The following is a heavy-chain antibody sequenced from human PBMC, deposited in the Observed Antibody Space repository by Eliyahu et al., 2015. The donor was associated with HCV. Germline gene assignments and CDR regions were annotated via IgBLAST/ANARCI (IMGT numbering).Heavy chain of an antibody. Sequence: QVQLQESGPGLVKPSETLSLTCTVSGXSISTYYWNWIRQPPGKGLEWIGHIHYSGNTNYNPSLKSRVTISVDTSKNQFSLKLSSVTAADTAVYFCARDEGFGASFYGWFRPWGQGTLVTVSS. V-gene: IGHV4-59*01. J-gene: IGHJ5*02. CDR3: ARDEGFGASFYGWFRP. CDR1: GXSISTYY. D-gene: IGHD3-10*01. CDR2: IHYSGNT.